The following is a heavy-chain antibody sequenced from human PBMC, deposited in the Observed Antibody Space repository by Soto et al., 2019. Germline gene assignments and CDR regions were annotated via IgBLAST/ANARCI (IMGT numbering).Heavy chain of an antibody. V-gene: IGHV4-39*01. Sequence: PSDTLSLTCTFHCYSIRSSTYYWDWISQPPGKWLVWIGSIYYSGSTYYNPSLKSRVTISVDTSKSQFSLKLSSVTAADTAVYYCTCIFSGGYGYGFYYYGMDVWGQGTTVS. CDR2: IYYSGST. CDR1: CYSIRSSTYY. D-gene: IGHD5-18*01. CDR3: TCIFSGGYGYGFYYYGMDV. J-gene: IGHJ6*02.